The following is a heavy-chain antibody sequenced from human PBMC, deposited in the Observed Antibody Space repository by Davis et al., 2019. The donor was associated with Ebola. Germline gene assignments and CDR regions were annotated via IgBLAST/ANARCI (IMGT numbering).Heavy chain of an antibody. D-gene: IGHD1-1*01. CDR1: GFTFSSYA. CDR3: ARDQLDYYYYGMDV. Sequence: GESLKISCAASGFTFSSYAMHWVRQAPGTGLEYVSAISSNGGSTYYANSVKGRFTISRDNSKNTLYLQMGSLRAEDMAVYYCARDQLDYYYYGMDVWGQGTTVTVSS. J-gene: IGHJ6*02. V-gene: IGHV3-64*01. CDR2: ISSNGGST.